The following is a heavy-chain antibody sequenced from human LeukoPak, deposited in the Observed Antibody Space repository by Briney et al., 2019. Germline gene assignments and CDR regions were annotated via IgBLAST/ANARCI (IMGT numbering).Heavy chain of an antibody. Sequence: GGSLRLSRAASGFTFSSYAMSWVRQAPGKGLEWVSAISGSGGSTYYADSVKGRFTISRDNSKNTLYLQMNSLRAEDTAVYYCAKDGAYDYGGNNWFDPWGQGTLVTVSS. V-gene: IGHV3-23*01. CDR3: AKDGAYDYGGNNWFDP. CDR1: GFTFSSYA. D-gene: IGHD4-23*01. J-gene: IGHJ5*02. CDR2: ISGSGGST.